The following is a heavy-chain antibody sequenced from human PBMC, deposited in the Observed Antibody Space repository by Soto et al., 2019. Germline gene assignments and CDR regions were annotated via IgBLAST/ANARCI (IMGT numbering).Heavy chain of an antibody. J-gene: IGHJ4*02. D-gene: IGHD2-21*01. CDR3: ARDHETLAYCGGDCYGTIFDY. Sequence: ASVKVSCKASGYTFTSYGISWVRQAPGQGLEWMGWISAYNGNTNYAQKLQGRVTMTTDTSTSTANMELRSLRSDDTAVYYCARDHETLAYCGGDCYGTIFDYWGQGTLVTVSS. CDR1: GYTFTSYG. CDR2: ISAYNGNT. V-gene: IGHV1-18*01.